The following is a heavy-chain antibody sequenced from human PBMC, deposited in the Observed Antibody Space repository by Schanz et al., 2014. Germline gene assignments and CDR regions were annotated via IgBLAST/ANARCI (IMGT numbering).Heavy chain of an antibody. V-gene: IGHV3-30*18. Sequence: QVQLVESGGGLVKPGGSLRLSCAASGFNFKAYAMSWVRQAPGKGLEWVGFISFDGRNTGYAHSVKGRFTISRDNSKNTVNLQMNSLRAEDTAVYYCAKEKEEVAADGSFFDYWGQGTLVTVSS. CDR1: GFNFKAYA. D-gene: IGHD6-13*01. J-gene: IGHJ4*02. CDR3: AKEKEEVAADGSFFDY. CDR2: ISFDGRNT.